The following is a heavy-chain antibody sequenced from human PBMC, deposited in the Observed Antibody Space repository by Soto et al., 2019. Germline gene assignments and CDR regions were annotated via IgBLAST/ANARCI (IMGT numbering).Heavy chain of an antibody. Sequence: PSETLSLTCAVYGGSFSGYYWSWIRQPPGKGLEWIGEINHSGSTNYNPSLKSRVTISVDTSKNQFSLKLSSVTAADTAVYYCARGYITIFGVVKSSYYYGMDVWGQGXTVTVYS. J-gene: IGHJ6*02. CDR3: ARGYITIFGVVKSSYYYGMDV. CDR2: INHSGST. D-gene: IGHD3-3*01. CDR1: GGSFSGYY. V-gene: IGHV4-34*01.